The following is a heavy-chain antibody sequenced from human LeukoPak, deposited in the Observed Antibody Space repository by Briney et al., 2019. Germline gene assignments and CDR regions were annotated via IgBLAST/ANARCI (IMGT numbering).Heavy chain of an antibody. CDR1: GYTFTSYA. V-gene: IGHV1-3*01. Sequence: ASVKVSCKASGYTFTSYAMHWVRQAPGQRLEWMGWINAGNGNTKYSQKFQGRVTMTEDTSTDTAYMELSSLRSEDTAVYYCATGRLYCGGDCYHLDAFDIWGQGTMVTVSS. CDR2: INAGNGNT. CDR3: ATGRLYCGGDCYHLDAFDI. J-gene: IGHJ3*02. D-gene: IGHD2-21*01.